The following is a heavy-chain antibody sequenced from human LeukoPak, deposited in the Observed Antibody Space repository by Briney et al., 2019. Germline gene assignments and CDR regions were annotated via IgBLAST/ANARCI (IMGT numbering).Heavy chain of an antibody. Sequence: SGGSLRLSCAASGFTFSSYWMSWVRQAPGKGLEWVANIKQDGSEKYYVDSVKGRFTISRDNAKNSLYLQMNSLRAEDTAVYYCARAGDYDFWSGYYGDDYWGQGTLVTVSS. J-gene: IGHJ4*02. CDR2: IKQDGSEK. V-gene: IGHV3-7*01. D-gene: IGHD3-3*01. CDR3: ARAGDYDFWSGYYGDDY. CDR1: GFTFSSYW.